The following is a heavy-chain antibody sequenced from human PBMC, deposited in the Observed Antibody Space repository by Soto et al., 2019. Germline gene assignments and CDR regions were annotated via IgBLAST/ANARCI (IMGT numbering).Heavy chain of an antibody. V-gene: IGHV3-30-3*01. Sequence: QVQLVDSGGGVVQPGRSLSLSCVASGFSFSSYAMHCVRQAPGKGLEGGAVISYDGSNTYYADSVQGRFTISRDNSKNTLYVQMNSLSAEDAAVYYCERDTGPDGAVARVYYYYGMDVWGQGTTVTVSS. CDR1: GFSFSSYA. CDR2: ISYDGSNT. CDR3: ERDTGPDGAVARVYYYYGMDV. J-gene: IGHJ6*02. D-gene: IGHD6-19*01.